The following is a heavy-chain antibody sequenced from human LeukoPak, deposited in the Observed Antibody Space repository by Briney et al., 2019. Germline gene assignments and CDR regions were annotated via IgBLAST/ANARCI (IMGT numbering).Heavy chain of an antibody. Sequence: GGSLRLSCAASGFTFSWYYMTWVRQAPGQGPEWVANINHDGTGTWYFDSVRGRFTISRDNARNSLHLQMSGLRVEDTGVYYCARGLRSDYDFHPIRFDPWGPGTLVAVSS. D-gene: IGHD3-3*01. J-gene: IGHJ5*02. CDR2: INHDGTGT. CDR3: ARGLRSDYDFHPIRFDP. CDR1: GFTFSWYY. V-gene: IGHV3-7*01.